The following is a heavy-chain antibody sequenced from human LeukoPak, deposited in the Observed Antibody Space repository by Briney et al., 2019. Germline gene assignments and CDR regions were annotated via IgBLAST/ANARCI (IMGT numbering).Heavy chain of an antibody. D-gene: IGHD1-7*01. J-gene: IGHJ4*02. CDR2: IKSKTDGGTT. CDR1: GFTFSNAW. V-gene: IGHV3-15*01. CDR3: TTDQPLELPGFDY. Sequence: GGSLRLSCAASGFTFSNAWMSWVRQAPGKGLEWVGRIKSKTDGGTTDYAAPVKGRFTISRDDSKNTLYLQMNSLKTEDTAVYYCTTDQPLELPGFDYWGQGTLVTVSS.